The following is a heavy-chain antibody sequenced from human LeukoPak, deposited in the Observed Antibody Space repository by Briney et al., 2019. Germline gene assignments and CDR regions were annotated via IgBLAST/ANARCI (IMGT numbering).Heavy chain of an antibody. D-gene: IGHD1-26*01. CDR2: ISYDGSNK. CDR3: AKVPLVGATLYYFDY. Sequence: GGSLRLSCAASGFTFSSYGMHWVRQAPGKGLEWVAVISYDGSNKYYADSVKGRFTISRDNSKNTLYLQINSLRAEDTAVYYCAKVPLVGATLYYFDYWGQGTLVTVSS. V-gene: IGHV3-30*18. J-gene: IGHJ4*02. CDR1: GFTFSSYG.